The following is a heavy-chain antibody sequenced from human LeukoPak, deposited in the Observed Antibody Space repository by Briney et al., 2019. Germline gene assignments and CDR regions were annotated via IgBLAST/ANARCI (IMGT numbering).Heavy chain of an antibody. Sequence: ASVKVSCKTSGYTFPSYDINWARQATGQGLEWMGWMNPNSGNTGYTQKFQGRVTISRNTSITTAYMELSSLRSEDTGVYYCARGPKWTGSYYYFDYWGQGTLVTVSS. CDR3: ARGPKWTGSYYYFDY. CDR1: GYTFPSYD. CDR2: MNPNSGNT. V-gene: IGHV1-8*01. J-gene: IGHJ4*02. D-gene: IGHD1-26*01.